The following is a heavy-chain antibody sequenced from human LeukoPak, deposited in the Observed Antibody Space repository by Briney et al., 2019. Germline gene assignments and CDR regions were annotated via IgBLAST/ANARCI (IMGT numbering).Heavy chain of an antibody. D-gene: IGHD2/OR15-2a*01. CDR1: GFTFSSYS. CDR3: ARDNSRKGFDY. J-gene: IGHJ4*02. CDR2: ISSSSSTI. Sequence: GGSLRLSCAASGFTFSSYSMNWVRQAPGKGLEWVSYISSSSSTIYYADSVKGRFTISRDNSKNTLYLQMNSLRAEDTAVYYCARDNSRKGFDYWGQGTLVTVSS. V-gene: IGHV3-48*01.